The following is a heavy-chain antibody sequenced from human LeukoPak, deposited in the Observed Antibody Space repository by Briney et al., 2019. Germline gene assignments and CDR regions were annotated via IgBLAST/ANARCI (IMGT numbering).Heavy chain of an antibody. CDR1: TSSFTSNT. V-gene: IGHV3-21*01. CDR2: IPSNTRYI. CDR3: AREHLEDIVVVPAAFDY. J-gene: IGHJ4*02. Sequence: PAGCLTPSSEPSTSSFTSNTMNCVSPPPGELREWVSSIPSNTRYICYADSVKGGFTISRDNAKKSLYLQMNSLRAEDTAVYYCAREHLEDIVVVPAAFDYWGQGTLVTVSS. D-gene: IGHD2-2*01.